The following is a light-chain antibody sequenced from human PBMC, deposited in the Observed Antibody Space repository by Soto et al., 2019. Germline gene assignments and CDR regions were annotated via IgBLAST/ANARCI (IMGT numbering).Light chain of an antibody. V-gene: IGKV1-5*03. Sequence: DIQMTQSPSTLSASVEDRVTITCRASQSISSWLAWYPQKPGKAPKLLIYKASSLESGVPSRFSGSGSGTEFPLTISILQPEDFATSYCQQYKSYPSFGGGTKFEIK. CDR2: KAS. J-gene: IGKJ4*01. CDR3: QQYKSYPS. CDR1: QSISSW.